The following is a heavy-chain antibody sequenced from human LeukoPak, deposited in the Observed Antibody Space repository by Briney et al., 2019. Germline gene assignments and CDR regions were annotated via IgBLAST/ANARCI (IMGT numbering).Heavy chain of an antibody. Sequence: SQTLSLTCTVSGGSISSGDYYWSWIRQPPGKGLERIGYIYYSGSTYYNPSLKSRVTISVDTSKNQFSLKLSSVTAADTAVYYCARVATVVAANYYYYGMDVWGQGTTVTVSS. V-gene: IGHV4-30-4*01. CDR2: IYYSGST. CDR3: ARVATVVAANYYYYGMDV. D-gene: IGHD2-15*01. CDR1: GGSISSGDYY. J-gene: IGHJ6*02.